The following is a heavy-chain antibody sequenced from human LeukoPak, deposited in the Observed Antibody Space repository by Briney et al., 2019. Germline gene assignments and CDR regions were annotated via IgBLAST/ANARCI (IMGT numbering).Heavy chain of an antibody. Sequence: PSETLSLTCTVSGSISSYYWSWIRQPPGKGLEWIGYIYTSGSPNYNPSLKSRVTISVDTSKNQFSLDLSSVTAADTAVYYCARQKCTSTSCLTKNAFDIWGQGTMVTVSS. J-gene: IGHJ3*02. V-gene: IGHV4-4*09. D-gene: IGHD2-2*01. CDR3: ARQKCTSTSCLTKNAFDI. CDR1: GSISSYY. CDR2: IYTSGSP.